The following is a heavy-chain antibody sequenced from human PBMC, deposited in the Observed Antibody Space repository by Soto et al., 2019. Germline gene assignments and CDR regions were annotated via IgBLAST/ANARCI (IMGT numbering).Heavy chain of an antibody. D-gene: IGHD5-18*01. V-gene: IGHV3-53*01. CDR2: IYSGGTT. CDR1: GFIINNNY. CDR3: ASGFSYGYFEN. J-gene: IGHJ4*02. Sequence: VGSLRLSCAASGFIINNNYMSWVRQAPGRGLEWVSVIYSGGTTDYADSVKGRFTIYTDNSKNTLYLQMNTLRAEDTAMYYCASGFSYGYFENWGLGTLVTVSS.